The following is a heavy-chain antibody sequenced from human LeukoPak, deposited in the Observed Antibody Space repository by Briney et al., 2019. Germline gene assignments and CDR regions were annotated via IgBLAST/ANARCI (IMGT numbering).Heavy chain of an antibody. Sequence: GGSLRLSCAASGLTFSSHWMHWVRQAPGKGLEWVAVISYDGSNKYYADSVKGRFTISRDNSKNTLCLQMNSLRAEDTAVYYCAKPGIAAAGTFGGGVWNWFDPWGQGTLVTVSS. V-gene: IGHV3-30*18. CDR2: ISYDGSNK. J-gene: IGHJ5*02. CDR3: AKPGIAAAGTFGGGVWNWFDP. D-gene: IGHD6-13*01. CDR1: GLTFSSHW.